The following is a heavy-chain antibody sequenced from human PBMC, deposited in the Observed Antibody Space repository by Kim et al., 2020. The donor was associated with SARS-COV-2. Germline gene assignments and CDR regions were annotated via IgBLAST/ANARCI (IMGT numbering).Heavy chain of an antibody. D-gene: IGHD2-21*01. J-gene: IGHJ6*02. CDR2: IYYSGST. CDR1: GGSISSYY. Sequence: SETLSLTCTVSGGSISSYYWSWIRQPPGKGLEWIGYIYYSGSTNYNPSLKSRVTISVDTSKNQFSLKLSPVTAADTAVYYCARGGLPGEGIVVGPYYYYYGMDVWGQGTTVTVSS. CDR3: ARGGLPGEGIVVGPYYYYYGMDV. V-gene: IGHV4-59*01.